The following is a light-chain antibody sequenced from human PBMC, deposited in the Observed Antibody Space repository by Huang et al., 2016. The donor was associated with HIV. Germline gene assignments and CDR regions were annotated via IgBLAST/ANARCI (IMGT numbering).Light chain of an antibody. J-gene: IGKJ4*01. V-gene: IGKV3-11*01. Sequence: EVVLTQSPPTLSLFPGETATLSCRASQTIGIYVAWYQQRPGQGPRLLIYDGSNRAAGVPERISGAGSGTTFTLSISGLESEDFGVYYCQQRRSWPLTFGGGTKVEV. CDR1: QTIGIY. CDR3: QQRRSWPLT. CDR2: DGS.